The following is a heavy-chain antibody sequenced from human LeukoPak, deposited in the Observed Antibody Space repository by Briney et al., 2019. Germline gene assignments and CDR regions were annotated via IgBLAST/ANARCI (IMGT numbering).Heavy chain of an antibody. CDR1: GGSISSYY. Sequence: SETLSLTCTVSGGSISSYYWSWIRQPPGKGLEWIGYIHYSGSTNYNPSLKSRVTISVDTSKNQFSLKLTSVTAADTAVYYCARVEEGYGSGRRENFYYYYMDVWGKGTTVTISS. J-gene: IGHJ6*03. D-gene: IGHD3-10*01. CDR2: IHYSGST. V-gene: IGHV4-59*01. CDR3: ARVEEGYGSGRRENFYYYYMDV.